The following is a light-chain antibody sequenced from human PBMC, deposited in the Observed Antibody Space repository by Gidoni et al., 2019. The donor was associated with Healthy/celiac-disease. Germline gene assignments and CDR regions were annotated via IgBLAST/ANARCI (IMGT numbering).Light chain of an antibody. CDR2: TAS. J-gene: IGKJ4*02. CDR3: QQNNSYPLT. V-gene: IGKV1-5*03. CDR1: QSISSW. Sequence: DIQMTQSPSTLPASVGARVTITCRASQSISSWLAWYQQKPGKAPNLLFYTASSFESRVPTRFSGSGSRTVFTLTISRLQPDDFATYYCQQNNSYPLTFXGXTKVEIK.